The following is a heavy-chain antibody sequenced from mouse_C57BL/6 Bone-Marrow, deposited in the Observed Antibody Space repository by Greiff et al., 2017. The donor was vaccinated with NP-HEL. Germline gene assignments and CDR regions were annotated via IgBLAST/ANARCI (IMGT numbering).Heavy chain of an antibody. CDR1: GFNIKDDY. CDR2: IDPENGDT. J-gene: IGHJ4*01. CDR3: TTDYGSQGGAMDY. V-gene: IGHV14-4*01. Sequence: EVKLQESGAELVRPGASVKLSCTASGFNIKDDYMHWVKQRPEQGLEWIGWIDPENGDTEYASKFQGKATITADTSSNTAYLQLSSLTSEDTAVYYCTTDYGSQGGAMDYWGQGTSVTVSS. D-gene: IGHD1-1*01.